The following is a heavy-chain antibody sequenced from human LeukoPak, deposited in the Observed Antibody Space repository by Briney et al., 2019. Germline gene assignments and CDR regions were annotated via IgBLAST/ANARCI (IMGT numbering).Heavy chain of an antibody. CDR1: GFTFNSYA. CDR3: PRADDSNYGKFDY. V-gene: IGHV3-30*01. CDR2: ISYDGSNK. Sequence: GGSLRLSCAASGFTFNSYAMHWVRQAPGKGLEWVALISYDGSNKYYADSVKGRFTISRDNSKNTLYLQMNSLRPEDTAVYYCPRADDSNYGKFDYWGQGTLVTVSS. D-gene: IGHD4-11*01. J-gene: IGHJ4*02.